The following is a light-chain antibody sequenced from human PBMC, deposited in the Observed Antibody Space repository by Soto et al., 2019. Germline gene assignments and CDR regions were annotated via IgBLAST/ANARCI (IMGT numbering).Light chain of an antibody. CDR3: SSYTSSLYV. Sequence: QSVLTQPASVSGSPGQSITISCTGTSSDVGGYNYVSWYQQHPGKAPKLMIYEVSNRPSGVSNRFSGSKSSNTASLTISGLQAEDEADYYCSSYTSSLYVFGTGTKLTVL. CDR1: SSDVGGYNY. CDR2: EVS. J-gene: IGLJ1*01. V-gene: IGLV2-14*01.